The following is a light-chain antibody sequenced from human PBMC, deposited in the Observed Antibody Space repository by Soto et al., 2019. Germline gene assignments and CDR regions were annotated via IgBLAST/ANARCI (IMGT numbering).Light chain of an antibody. CDR3: QHNNSYSEA. CDR1: QTISSW. CDR2: KAS. V-gene: IGKV1-5*03. J-gene: IGKJ1*01. Sequence: DIQMTQSPSTLSGSVGDRVTITCRASQTISSWLAWYQQKPGKAPKLLIYKASTLKSGVPSRFSGSGSGTEFPLTISSLQPDDFATYYCQHNNSYSEAFGQGTKVELK.